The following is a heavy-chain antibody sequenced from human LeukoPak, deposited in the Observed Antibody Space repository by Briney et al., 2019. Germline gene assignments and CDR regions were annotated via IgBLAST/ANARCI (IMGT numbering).Heavy chain of an antibody. D-gene: IGHD4-11*01. V-gene: IGHV3-21*01. J-gene: IGHJ4*02. Sequence: GGSLRLSCAASGFTFSSYSMSWVRQAPGKGLEWVSSISSSSTYIYYADSVKGRFTISRDNAKNSLYLQMNSLRAEDTAVYYCARDGSTVTNYYFDYWGQGTLVTVSS. CDR3: ARDGSTVTNYYFDY. CDR1: GFTFSSYS. CDR2: ISSSSTYI.